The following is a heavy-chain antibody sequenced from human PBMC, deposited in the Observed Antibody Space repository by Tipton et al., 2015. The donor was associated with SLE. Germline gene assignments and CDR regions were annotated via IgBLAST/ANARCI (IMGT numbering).Heavy chain of an antibody. CDR1: GFTFISYA. V-gene: IGHV3-53*01. CDR3: ARGGLSMVRGSD. D-gene: IGHD3-10*01. CDR2: IYSGGTT. J-gene: IGHJ4*02. Sequence: GSLRLSCAASGFTFISYAMNWVRQAPGKGLEWVSVIYSGGTTYYADSVKGRFTISRDNSKNTLYLQLNSLRAEDTAVNYCARGGLSMVRGSDWGQGTLVTVSS.